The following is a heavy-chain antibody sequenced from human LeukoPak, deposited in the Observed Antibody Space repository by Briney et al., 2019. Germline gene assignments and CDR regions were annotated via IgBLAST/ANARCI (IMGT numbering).Heavy chain of an antibody. CDR3: ARDNSVRDEAWWFNP. CDR2: ISYDGSNK. J-gene: IGHJ5*02. V-gene: IGHV3-30*03. Sequence: GGSLRLSCAASGFTFSSYGMHWVRQAPGKGLEWVAVISYDGSNKYYADSVKGRFTISRDNSKNTLYLQMNSLRAEDTAVYYCARDNSVRDEAWWFNPWGQGTLVTVSS. CDR1: GFTFSSYG. D-gene: IGHD5-24*01.